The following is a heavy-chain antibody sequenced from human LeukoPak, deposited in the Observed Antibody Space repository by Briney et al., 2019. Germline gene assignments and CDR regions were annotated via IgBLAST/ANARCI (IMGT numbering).Heavy chain of an antibody. J-gene: IGHJ4*02. V-gene: IGHV1-8*01. CDR1: GYTFTSYD. CDR2: MNPNSGNA. CDR3: ARRRSRGVIDY. D-gene: IGHD3-10*01. Sequence: ASVKVPCKASGYTFTSYDMNWVRQATGQGLEWMGWMNPNSGNAGFAQKFQGRVTLTRNISINTAYMELSRLRSDDTAVYYCARRRSRGVIDYWGQGTLVTVSS.